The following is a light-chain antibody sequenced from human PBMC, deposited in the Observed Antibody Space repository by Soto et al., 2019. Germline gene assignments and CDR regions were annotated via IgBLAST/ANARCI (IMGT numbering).Light chain of an antibody. Sequence: DIVMTQSPDSLAVSLGERATINCKSSQSVLYSSNNKNYLAWYQQKPGQPPKLLIYWASTRESGVPDRFSGSGSGTDFTLTGISLQAEDVAVYSCQQYYSTPVTFGQGTKLEIK. CDR1: QSVLYSSNNKNY. V-gene: IGKV4-1*01. CDR2: WAS. J-gene: IGKJ2*01. CDR3: QQYYSTPVT.